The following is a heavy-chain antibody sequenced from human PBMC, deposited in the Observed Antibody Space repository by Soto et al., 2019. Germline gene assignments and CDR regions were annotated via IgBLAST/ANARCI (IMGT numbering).Heavy chain of an antibody. CDR3: GRDLTSNANCIDP. J-gene: IGHJ5*02. V-gene: IGHV4-30-4*01. CDR2: IYYTGKT. D-gene: IGHD2-2*01. Sequence: SETLSLTCNVSAGYISTGNYYWSWIRQSPGKGLEWIGHIYYTGKTYYNPSLESRLTMSVDRSKNQFSLRLTSVTAADTAVYFCGRDLTSNANCIDPWGQGTLVTVSS. CDR1: AGYISTGNYY.